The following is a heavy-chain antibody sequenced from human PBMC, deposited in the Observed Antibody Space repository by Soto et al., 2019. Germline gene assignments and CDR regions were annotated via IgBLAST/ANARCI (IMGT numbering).Heavy chain of an antibody. Sequence: EVQVVESGGGLVQPGGSLRLSCAASGFTFGIHWMTWVRQVPGKGLEWVANINQDGSDKYYVDSVKGRFIISRDNAKDSLYLQMHSLRVEDTAVYYCATSMRHTLDPRGQGTLVTVS. D-gene: IGHD2-21*01. J-gene: IGHJ5*02. V-gene: IGHV3-7*01. CDR3: ATSMRHTLDP. CDR1: GFTFGIHW. CDR2: INQDGSDK.